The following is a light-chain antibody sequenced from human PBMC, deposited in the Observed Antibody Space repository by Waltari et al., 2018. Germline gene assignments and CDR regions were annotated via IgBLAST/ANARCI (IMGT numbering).Light chain of an antibody. V-gene: IGLV1-47*01. CDR2: RNN. CDR1: RSHIGSNY. Sequence: QSVLPQPPSASGTPRQRVTIPCSGSRSHIGSNYVSWYQQLPGTAPKLLIYRNNQRPSGVPGRFSGSKSGTSASLAISGLRSEDEADYYCAAWDDSLSGRVFGGGTKVTVL. J-gene: IGLJ3*02. CDR3: AAWDDSLSGRV.